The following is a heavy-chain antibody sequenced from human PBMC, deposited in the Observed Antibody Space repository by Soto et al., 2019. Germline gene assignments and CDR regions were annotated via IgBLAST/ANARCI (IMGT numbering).Heavy chain of an antibody. V-gene: IGHV4-61*01. Sequence: SETLSLTCTVSGGSVSSGNYYWNWIRQPPGKGLEWIGYIYYSGSTNYNPSLKSRVTISVDTSKNQFSLKLSSVTAADTAVYYCARSVFPWGQGTLVTVSS. CDR1: GGSVSSGNYY. J-gene: IGHJ5*02. CDR2: IYYSGST. CDR3: ARSVFP.